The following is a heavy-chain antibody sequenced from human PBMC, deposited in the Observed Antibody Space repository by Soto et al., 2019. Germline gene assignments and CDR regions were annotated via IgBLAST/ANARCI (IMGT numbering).Heavy chain of an antibody. CDR3: AKDESSSRPYYFDY. D-gene: IGHD6-13*01. CDR2: ISRSGDST. CDR1: GFTFSSYG. Sequence: GGSLRLSCAASGFTFSSYGMTWARQAPGKGLEWVSAISRSGDSTYYADSVKGRFTISRDNSKDTLYLQMSSLRAEDTAVYYCAKDESSSRPYYFDYWGRGTLVTVSS. J-gene: IGHJ4*02. V-gene: IGHV3-23*01.